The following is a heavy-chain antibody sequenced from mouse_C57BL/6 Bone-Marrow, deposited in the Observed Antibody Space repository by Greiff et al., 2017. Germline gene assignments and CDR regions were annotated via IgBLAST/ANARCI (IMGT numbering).Heavy chain of an antibody. CDR2: IDPSDSYT. CDR3: ARQAAEVKVDD. J-gene: IGHJ2*01. V-gene: IGHV1-69*01. Sequence: VQLQQPGAELVMPGASVKLSCKASGYTFTSYWMHWVKQRPGQGLEWIGEIDPSDSYTNSNQKFKGKATLTVDPSSSTAYMQLSSLTSEDAAVYACARQAAEVKVDDWGKGTTVTVSS. CDR1: GYTFTSYW. D-gene: IGHD6-1*01.